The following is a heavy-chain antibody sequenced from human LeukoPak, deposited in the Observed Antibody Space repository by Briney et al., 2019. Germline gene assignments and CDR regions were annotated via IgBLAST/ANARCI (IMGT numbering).Heavy chain of an antibody. V-gene: IGHV3-21*01. CDR1: GFTFSSYS. CDR3: ARDRGYSYGYDSNWFDP. D-gene: IGHD5-18*01. CDR2: ISSSSSYI. Sequence: GGSLRLSCAASGFTFSSYSMNWVRQAPGKGLEWVSSISSSSSYIYYADSVKGRFTISRDNAKNSLYLQMNSLRAEDTAVYYCARDRGYSYGYDSNWFDPWGQGTLVTVSS. J-gene: IGHJ5*02.